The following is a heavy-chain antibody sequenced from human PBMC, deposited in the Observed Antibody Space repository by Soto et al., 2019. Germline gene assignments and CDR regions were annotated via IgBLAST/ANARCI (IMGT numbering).Heavy chain of an antibody. Sequence: SETLSLTCTVSGGSISSYYWTWISQPPGKGLEWIGYIYSSGNTNYNPSLKSRVTISLDTSKNQFSLKLSSVTAADTAVYYCATESGGWSYYFDYWGQGTLVTVSS. D-gene: IGHD6-19*01. CDR3: ATESGGWSYYFDY. V-gene: IGHV4-59*01. J-gene: IGHJ4*02. CDR2: IYSSGNT. CDR1: GGSISSYY.